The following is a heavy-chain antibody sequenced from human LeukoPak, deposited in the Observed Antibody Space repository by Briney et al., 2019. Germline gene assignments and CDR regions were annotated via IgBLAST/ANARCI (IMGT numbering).Heavy chain of an antibody. CDR1: GFTFTNAW. J-gene: IGHJ4*02. Sequence: GGSLRLSCAASGFTFTNAWMSWVRQAPGKGLEWIGRIKSKTDGGTTDYTAPVKGRFTVSRDDSKNTLYLQMNSLKTEDTAVYYCNTGYCSSSSWHRSLYFDYWGQGTLVTVSS. D-gene: IGHD2-15*01. CDR3: NTGYCSSSSWHRSLYFDY. CDR2: IKSKTDGGTT. V-gene: IGHV3-15*01.